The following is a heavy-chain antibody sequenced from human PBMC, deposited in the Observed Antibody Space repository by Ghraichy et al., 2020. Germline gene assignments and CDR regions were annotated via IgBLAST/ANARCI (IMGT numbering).Heavy chain of an antibody. CDR2: IYSGGST. Sequence: GGSLRLSCAASGFTVSSNYMSWVRQAPGKGLEWVSVIYSGGSTYYADSVKGRFTISRDNSKNTLYLQMNSLRAEDTAVYYCAAPGEMGQHYYYYGMDVWGQGTTVTVSS. CDR1: GFTVSSNY. J-gene: IGHJ6*02. CDR3: AAPGEMGQHYYYYGMDV. V-gene: IGHV3-53*01. D-gene: IGHD5-24*01.